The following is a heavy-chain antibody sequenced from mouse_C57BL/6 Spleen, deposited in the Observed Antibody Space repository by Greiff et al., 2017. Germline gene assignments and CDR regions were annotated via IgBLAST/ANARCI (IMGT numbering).Heavy chain of an antibody. D-gene: IGHD1-1*02. Sequence: EVKVEESGGGLVQPGGSMKLSCVASGFTFSNYWMNWVRPSPEKGLEWVAQIRLKSDNYATHYAESVKGRFTISRDDSKSSVYLQMNNLRAEDTGIYYCTAYGYFDYWGQGTTLTVSS. CDR2: IRLKSDNYAT. V-gene: IGHV6-3*01. J-gene: IGHJ2*01. CDR3: TAYGYFDY. CDR1: GFTFSNYW.